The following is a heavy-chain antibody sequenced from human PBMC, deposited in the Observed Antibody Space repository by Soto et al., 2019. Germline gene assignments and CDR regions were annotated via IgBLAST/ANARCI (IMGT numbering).Heavy chain of an antibody. V-gene: IGHV3-30-3*01. Sequence: PGGSLRLSCAASGFTFSSYAMHWVRQAPGKGLEWVAVISYDGSNKYYADSVKGRFTISRDNSKNTLYLQMNSLRAEDTAVYYCARETAFAPPAALDIWGQGTMVTVSS. D-gene: IGHD6-13*01. CDR1: GFTFSSYA. J-gene: IGHJ3*02. CDR2: ISYDGSNK. CDR3: ARETAFAPPAALDI.